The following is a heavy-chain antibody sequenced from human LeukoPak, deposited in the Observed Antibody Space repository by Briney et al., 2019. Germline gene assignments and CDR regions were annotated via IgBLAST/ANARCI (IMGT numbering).Heavy chain of an antibody. Sequence: GESLKISCKGSGYSFTTYWIGWVRQMPGKGLEWMGIIYPGDSDTRYSPSFQGQVTISADKSIRTAYLQWSSLKASDTATYYCARQYYDSSGFYPYFDYWGQGTQVTVSS. CDR1: GYSFTTYW. CDR3: ARQYYDSSGFYPYFDY. J-gene: IGHJ4*02. CDR2: IYPGDSDT. V-gene: IGHV5-51*01. D-gene: IGHD3-22*01.